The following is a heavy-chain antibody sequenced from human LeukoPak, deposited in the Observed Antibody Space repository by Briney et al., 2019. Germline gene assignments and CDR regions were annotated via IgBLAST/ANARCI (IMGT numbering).Heavy chain of an antibody. V-gene: IGHV3-23*01. D-gene: IGHD4-17*01. Sequence: GGSLRLSCAASGFTFTSYALSWVRQAPGKGLEWVAAIASVGTTYYLDSVKGRFIISRDNSERTVSLQISDVRAEDTAIYYCAKGMYGDYAHWGLGTLVTVSS. CDR2: IASVGTT. J-gene: IGHJ4*02. CDR1: GFTFTSYA. CDR3: AKGMYGDYAH.